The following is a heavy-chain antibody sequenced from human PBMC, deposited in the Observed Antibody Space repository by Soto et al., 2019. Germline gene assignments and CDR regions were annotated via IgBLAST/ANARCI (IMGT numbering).Heavy chain of an antibody. J-gene: IGHJ6*02. D-gene: IGHD6-25*01. CDR2: INHSGTT. CDR1: RGSFSGFY. CDR3: ARGRGYVYGSNFYGLDV. Sequence: ASETLSLSCGVYRGSFSGFYWSWVRKTPGGGLEWIGEINHSGTTNYNPSFQNRVTISVDKSTNNFSLKMTSVTAADAAVYYCARGRGYVYGSNFYGLDVWGQGTTVTVSS. V-gene: IGHV4-34*01.